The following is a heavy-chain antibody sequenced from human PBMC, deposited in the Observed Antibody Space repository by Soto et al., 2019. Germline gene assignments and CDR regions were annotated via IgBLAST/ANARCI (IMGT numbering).Heavy chain of an antibody. J-gene: IGHJ4*02. CDR1: GGSVSSGSYY. CDR2: IYYSGST. D-gene: IGHD4-4*01. V-gene: IGHV4-61*01. Sequence: SETLSLTCTVSGGSVSSGSYYWSWIRQPPGKGLEWIGYIYYSGSTNYNPSLKSRVTISVDTSKNQFSLKLSSVTAADTAVYYCALARDNYVRPFDYWGQGTLVTVSS. CDR3: ALARDNYVRPFDY.